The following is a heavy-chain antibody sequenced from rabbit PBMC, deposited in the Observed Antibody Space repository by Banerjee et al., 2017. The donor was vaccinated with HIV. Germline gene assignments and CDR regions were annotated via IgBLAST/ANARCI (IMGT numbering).Heavy chain of an antibody. CDR2: IDPVFGST. Sequence: QEQLEESGGGLVKPGASLTLTCKASGFSFSSGYDLCWVRQAPGKGLEWIGYIDPVFGSTYYASWVNGRFTISSHNAQNTLYLQLNSLTAADTATYFCVRGKSSGWGALGPLFNLWGQGTLVTVS. D-gene: IGHD4-1*01. CDR1: GFSFSSGYD. J-gene: IGHJ4*01. V-gene: IGHV1S43*01. CDR3: VRGKSSGWGALGPLFNL.